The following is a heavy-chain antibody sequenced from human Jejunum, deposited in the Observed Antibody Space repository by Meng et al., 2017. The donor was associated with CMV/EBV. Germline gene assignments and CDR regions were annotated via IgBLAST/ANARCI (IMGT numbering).Heavy chain of an antibody. D-gene: IGHD7-27*01. CDR1: GYPFSDYY. Sequence: KVYCKTSGYPFSDYYIHWVRRAPGQGLEWMGRINPNTGGTNFAQKFQGRVTLTRDTSISTAYMELNGLTFDDTAVYYCARDPGAGYWGQGTLVTVSS. CDR2: INPNTGGT. J-gene: IGHJ4*02. V-gene: IGHV1-2*06. CDR3: ARDPGAGY.